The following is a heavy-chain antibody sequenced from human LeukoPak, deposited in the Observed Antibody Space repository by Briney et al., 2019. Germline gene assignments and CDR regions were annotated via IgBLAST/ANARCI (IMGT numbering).Heavy chain of an antibody. V-gene: IGHV3-7*03. CDR3: ARGRYYGSGSSDY. Sequence: PGGSLRLSCAASGFTFSSYWMSWVRQAPGKGLEWVANIKQDGSEKYYVDSVKGRFSISRDNAKNSLYLQMNSLRAEDTAVYYCARGRYYGSGSSDYWGQGTLVTVSS. CDR1: GFTFSSYW. D-gene: IGHD3-10*01. J-gene: IGHJ4*02. CDR2: IKQDGSEK.